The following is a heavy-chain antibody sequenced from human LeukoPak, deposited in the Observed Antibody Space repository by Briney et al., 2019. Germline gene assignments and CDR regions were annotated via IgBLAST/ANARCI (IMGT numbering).Heavy chain of an antibody. Sequence: SETLPLTCAVYGGSFSGYYWSWIRQPPGKGPEWIGEINHSGSTNYNPSLKSRVTISVDTSKNQFSLKLSSVTAADTAVYYCARGLSRDLLTTVTTIFDYWGQGTLVTVSS. CDR1: GGSFSGYY. CDR2: INHSGST. J-gene: IGHJ4*02. CDR3: ARGLSRDLLTTVTTIFDY. D-gene: IGHD4-17*01. V-gene: IGHV4-34*01.